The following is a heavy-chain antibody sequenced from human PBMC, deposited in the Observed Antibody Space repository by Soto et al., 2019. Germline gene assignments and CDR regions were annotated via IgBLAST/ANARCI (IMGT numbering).Heavy chain of an antibody. V-gene: IGHV1-18*01. CDR3: GRGGTPIDY. Sequence: ASVKVSCTASGYTFTNFGISWVRQAPGQGLEWMGWISAYNGNTNYAQNFQGRVTMTTDTSTSTAYMELRSLRSDGTAVYFCGRGGTPIDYWGQGTLVTVSS. D-gene: IGHD3-16*01. J-gene: IGHJ4*02. CDR2: ISAYNGNT. CDR1: GYTFTNFG.